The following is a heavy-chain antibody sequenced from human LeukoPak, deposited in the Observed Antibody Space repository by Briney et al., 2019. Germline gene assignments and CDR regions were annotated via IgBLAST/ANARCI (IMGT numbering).Heavy chain of an antibody. CDR3: ATSIAARPKWFDP. D-gene: IGHD6-6*01. CDR1: GFTFDDYA. J-gene: IGHJ5*02. Sequence: GGSLRLSCAASGFTFDDYAMHWVRQAPGKGLEWVSGISWNSGSIGYADSVKGRFTISRDNAKNSLYLQMNSLRAEDTAVYYCATSIAARPKWFDPWGQGTLVTVSS. CDR2: ISWNSGSI. V-gene: IGHV3-9*01.